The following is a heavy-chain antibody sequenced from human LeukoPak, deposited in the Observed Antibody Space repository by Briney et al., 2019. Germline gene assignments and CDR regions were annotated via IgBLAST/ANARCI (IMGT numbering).Heavy chain of an antibody. J-gene: IGHJ4*02. CDR3: ARGRDYGDY. CDR2: INHSGST. CDR1: GGSFSGYY. V-gene: IGHV4-34*01. Sequence: SETLSLTCAVYGGSFSGYYWSWIRKPPGKGLEWIGEINHSGSTNYNPSLKSRVTISVDTSKNQFSLKLSSVTAADTAVYYCARGRDYGDYWGQGTLVTVSS.